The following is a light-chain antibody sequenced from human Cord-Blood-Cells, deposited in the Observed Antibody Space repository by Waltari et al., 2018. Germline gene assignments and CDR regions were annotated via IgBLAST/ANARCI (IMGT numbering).Light chain of an antibody. J-gene: IGLJ1*01. Sequence: QSALTQPASVSGSPGQSTTIPCTGTSSDVGSYNLLSWYQQHPGKAPKLMIYEGSKRPSGVSNRFSGSKSGNTASLTISGLQAEDEADYYCCSYAGSSTYVFGTGTKVTVL. CDR3: CSYAGSSTYV. CDR1: SSDVGSYNL. V-gene: IGLV2-23*01. CDR2: EGS.